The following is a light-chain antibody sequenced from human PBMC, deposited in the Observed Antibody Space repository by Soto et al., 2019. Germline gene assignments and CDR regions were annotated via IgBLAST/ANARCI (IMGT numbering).Light chain of an antibody. Sequence: EIVLTQSPATLSLSPGERATLSCRASQSVIRYLAWYQQRPGQAPSLLIYGASTRATGIPARFSGSGSGKEFPLTISSLQSEDFAVYYCQQYNNWWTFGQGTKVDIK. J-gene: IGKJ1*01. CDR1: QSVIRY. V-gene: IGKV3-15*01. CDR2: GAS. CDR3: QQYNNWWT.